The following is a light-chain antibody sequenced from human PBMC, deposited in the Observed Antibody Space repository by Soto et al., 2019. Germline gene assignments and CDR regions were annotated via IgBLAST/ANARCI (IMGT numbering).Light chain of an antibody. CDR3: LQDYNYPWT. CDR2: AAS. J-gene: IGKJ1*01. V-gene: IGKV1-6*02. CDR1: QDIRTD. Sequence: AIQMTQSPSSLSASVGDRVTITCRASQDIRTDLGWYQQEPGKAPKPLIFAASSLQSGVPSRFSGSGSGTDFTLTISSLQPEDFATYYCLQDYNYPWTFGQGTKVEIK.